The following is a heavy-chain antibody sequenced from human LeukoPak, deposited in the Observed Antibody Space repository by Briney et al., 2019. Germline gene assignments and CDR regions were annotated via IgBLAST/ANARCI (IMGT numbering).Heavy chain of an antibody. J-gene: IGHJ4*02. CDR3: ARDRGSGWTFDY. V-gene: IGHV3-30*04. Sequence: GGSLILSFAASGFPFSSYAMHWVRQAPGKGLEWVAVISYDGSNKYYADSVKGRFTISRDNSKNTLYLQMNSLRAEDTAVYYCARDRGSGWTFDYWGQGTLVTVSS. D-gene: IGHD6-19*01. CDR1: GFPFSSYA. CDR2: ISYDGSNK.